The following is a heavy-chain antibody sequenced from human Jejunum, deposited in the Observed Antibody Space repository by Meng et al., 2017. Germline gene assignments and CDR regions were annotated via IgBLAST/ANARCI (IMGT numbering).Heavy chain of an antibody. D-gene: IGHD6-13*01. CDR1: GGSVSSGNYY. V-gene: IGHV4-61*01. CDR2: IYYSGST. CDR3: ARGGFFEAAATNLIDS. Sequence: QGQRWESGPGLVRPSETLSLTCTVSGGSVSSGNYYWSWIRQPPGKGLEWIGYIYYSGSTNYNPSLKSRVTISVDTSKNQFSLKLSSVTAADTAVYYCARGGFFEAAATNLIDSWGQGTLVTVSS. J-gene: IGHJ4*02.